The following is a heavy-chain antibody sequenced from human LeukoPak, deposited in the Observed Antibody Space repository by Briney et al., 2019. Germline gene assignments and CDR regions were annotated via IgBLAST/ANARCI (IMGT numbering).Heavy chain of an antibody. CDR3: VVSPHSVYSCYFDF. V-gene: IGHV5-51*01. D-gene: IGHD5/OR15-5a*01. Sequence: GESLKISCKGSRYSFTNYWIGWVRQMPGKGVQWMGSIYPGDSETRYSPSFQGQVTISADKSISTAYLQWSSLTASDTAMYYCVVSPHSVYSCYFDFWGQGTLVTVSS. CDR2: IYPGDSET. CDR1: RYSFTNYW. J-gene: IGHJ4*02.